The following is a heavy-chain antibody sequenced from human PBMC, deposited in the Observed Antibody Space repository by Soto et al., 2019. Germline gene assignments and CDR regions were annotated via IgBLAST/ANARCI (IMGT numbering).Heavy chain of an antibody. CDR2: INPSGGST. Sequence: ASVKVSCKASGYTFTSYYMHWVRQAPGQGLEWMGIINPSGGSTSYAQKFQGRVTMTRDTSTSTVYMELSSLRSEDTAVYYCARGEFIEYSYGPGSGYWGQGXLVTV. CDR3: ARGEFIEYSYGPGSGY. V-gene: IGHV1-46*01. CDR1: GYTFTSYY. J-gene: IGHJ4*02. D-gene: IGHD5-18*01.